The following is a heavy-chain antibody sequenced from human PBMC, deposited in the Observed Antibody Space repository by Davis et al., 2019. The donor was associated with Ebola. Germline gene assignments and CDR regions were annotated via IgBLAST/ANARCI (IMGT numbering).Heavy chain of an antibody. V-gene: IGHV3-73*01. CDR1: GFTFSGSA. Sequence: GESLKISCAASGFTFSGSAMHWVRQASGKGLEWVGRIRNKANSYATAYAASVKGRFTISRDDSKNTAYLQMNSLKTEDTAVYYCTSTVDTADYWGQGTLVTVSS. D-gene: IGHD5-18*01. J-gene: IGHJ4*02. CDR2: IRNKANSYAT. CDR3: TSTVDTADY.